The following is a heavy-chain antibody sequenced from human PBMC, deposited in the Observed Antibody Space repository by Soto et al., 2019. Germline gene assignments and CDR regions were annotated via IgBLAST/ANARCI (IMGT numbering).Heavy chain of an antibody. J-gene: IGHJ6*02. Sequence: EVRLVESGGDLVTPVGSLRLSCAASGFTFNKYWMHWVRQVPGKGLEWVSRISSDGDTTSYADSVKGRFTISRDNARNVLSLQMDSLRVEDAAIYYCSRYYYGSGSYEDPSNPYGMDVWGQGTTVTVSS. V-gene: IGHV3-74*01. CDR1: GFTFNKYW. D-gene: IGHD3-10*01. CDR3: SRYYYGSGSYEDPSNPYGMDV. CDR2: ISSDGDTT.